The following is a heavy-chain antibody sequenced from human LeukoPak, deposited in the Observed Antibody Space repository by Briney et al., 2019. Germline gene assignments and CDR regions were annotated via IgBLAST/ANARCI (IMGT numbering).Heavy chain of an antibody. D-gene: IGHD6-13*01. CDR2: IYTSGST. J-gene: IGHJ4*02. CDR3: ARNLIPEQLVLNF. CDR1: GGSISSYF. V-gene: IGHV4-4*07. Sequence: SETLSLTCTVSGGSISSYFWSWIRQPAGKGLEWIGRIYTSGSTNYNPSLKSRVTMSVDTSKNQFTLNLKSVTPEDTAVYYCARNLIPEQLVLNFWGQGTLVTVSS.